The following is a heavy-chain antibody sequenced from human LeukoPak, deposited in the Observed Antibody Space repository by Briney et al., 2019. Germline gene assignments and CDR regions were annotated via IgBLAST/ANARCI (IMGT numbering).Heavy chain of an antibody. J-gene: IGHJ4*02. CDR3: ARGSSGSFDY. D-gene: IGHD6-19*01. CDR1: GDSVSGNIVA. Sequence: SQTLSLTCDISGDSVSGNIVAWNWIRQSPSRGLEWLGRTNYRPKWYNDYAVSVRGRITINPDTSKNRFSLQLDSVTPEDTAVYYCARGSSGSFDYWGQGTLVTVSS. CDR2: TNYRPKWYN. V-gene: IGHV6-1*01.